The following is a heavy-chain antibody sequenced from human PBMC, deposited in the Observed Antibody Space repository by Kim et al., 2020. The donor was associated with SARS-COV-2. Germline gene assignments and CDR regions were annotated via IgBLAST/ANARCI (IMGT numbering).Heavy chain of an antibody. CDR3: ARDRGVRTAMVRIYYFDY. Sequence: SETLSLTCTVSGGSVSSGSYYWSWIRQPPGKGLEWIGYIYYSGSTNYNPSLKSRVTISVDTSKNQFSLKLSSVTAADTAVYYCARDRGVRTAMVRIYYFDYWGQGTLVTVSS. CDR1: GGSVSSGSYY. D-gene: IGHD5-18*01. V-gene: IGHV4-61*01. CDR2: IYYSGST. J-gene: IGHJ4*02.